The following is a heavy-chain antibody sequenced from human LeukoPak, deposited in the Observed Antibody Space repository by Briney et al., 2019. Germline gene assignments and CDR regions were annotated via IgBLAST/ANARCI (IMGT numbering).Heavy chain of an antibody. CDR2: INHSGST. Sequence: SETRSLTCAVYGGSFSGYYWSWIRQPPGKGLEWIGEINHSGSTNYNPSLKSRVTISVDTSKNQFSLKLSSVTAADTAVYYCARLDYYYYYMDVWGKGTTVTISS. J-gene: IGHJ6*03. CDR3: ARLDYYYYYMDV. CDR1: GGSFSGYY. V-gene: IGHV4-34*01.